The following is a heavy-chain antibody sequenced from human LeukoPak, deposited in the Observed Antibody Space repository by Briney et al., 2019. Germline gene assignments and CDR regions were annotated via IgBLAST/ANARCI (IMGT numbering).Heavy chain of an antibody. J-gene: IGHJ4*02. CDR1: GFTFSSYA. V-gene: IGHV3-30-3*01. Sequence: GGSLRLSCAASGFTFSSYAMHWVRQAPGKGLEWVAVISYDGSNKYYADSVKGRFTISRDNSKNTLYLQMNSLRAEDTSVYYCARSSEGGGDYFDYWGQGTLVTVSS. CDR2: ISYDGSNK. CDR3: ARSSEGGGDYFDY. D-gene: IGHD1-26*01.